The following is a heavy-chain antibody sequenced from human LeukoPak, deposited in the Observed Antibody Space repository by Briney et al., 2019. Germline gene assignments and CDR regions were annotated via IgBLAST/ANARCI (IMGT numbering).Heavy chain of an antibody. Sequence: PSETLSLTCTVSGASISSYYWSWIRQPPGKGLEWIGYIYYSGSTNYNPSLKRRVTISIDTSKNQFSLRLSSVTAADTAVYYCARGPSRSGASGFDYWGQGTLVTVSS. CDR3: ARGPSRSGASGFDY. V-gene: IGHV4-59*01. CDR2: IYYSGST. CDR1: GASISSYY. D-gene: IGHD3-10*01. J-gene: IGHJ4*02.